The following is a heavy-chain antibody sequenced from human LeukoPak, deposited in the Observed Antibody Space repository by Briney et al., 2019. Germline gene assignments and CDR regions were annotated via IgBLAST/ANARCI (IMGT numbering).Heavy chain of an antibody. D-gene: IGHD1-26*01. CDR1: GYTFTSYG. CDR3: ARVARDRRIVGAIPSPFDP. J-gene: IGHJ5*02. Sequence: ASVKVSRKASGYTFTSYGISWVRQAPGQGLEWMGWISTYNGNTNYAQKLQGRVTMTTDTSTSTAYMEVRSLRSDDTAVYYCARVARDRRIVGAIPSPFDPWGQGTLVTVSS. CDR2: ISTYNGNT. V-gene: IGHV1-18*01.